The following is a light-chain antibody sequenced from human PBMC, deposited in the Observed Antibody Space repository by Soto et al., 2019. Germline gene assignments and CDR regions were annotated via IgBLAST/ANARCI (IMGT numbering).Light chain of an antibody. CDR2: EVT. CDR3: GSFAGTNSFV. J-gene: IGLJ1*01. CDR1: GNDVGRYNY. Sequence: QSALTQPPSASGSPGRSVTISCTGTGNDVGRYNYVSWYQQRPAKAPKLIIYEVTKRPSGVPDRVFGSKSGNTASLTLSGLQAEDEADYYCGSFAGTNSFVFGTGTKLTVL. V-gene: IGLV2-8*01.